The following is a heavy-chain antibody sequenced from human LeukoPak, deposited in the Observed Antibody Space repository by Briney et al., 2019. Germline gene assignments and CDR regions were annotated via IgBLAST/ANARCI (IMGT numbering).Heavy chain of an antibody. CDR2: ISYDGSSK. Sequence: GSLRLSCAASGFTFSSYGMHWVRQAPGKGLEWVAVISYDGSSKYYVDSVKGRFTISRDNSKNTLYLQMNSLRAEDTAVYYCAKDLGFYYYDSSGYIQDWGQGTLVTVSS. D-gene: IGHD3-22*01. CDR1: GFTFSSYG. J-gene: IGHJ4*02. CDR3: AKDLGFYYYDSSGYIQD. V-gene: IGHV3-30*18.